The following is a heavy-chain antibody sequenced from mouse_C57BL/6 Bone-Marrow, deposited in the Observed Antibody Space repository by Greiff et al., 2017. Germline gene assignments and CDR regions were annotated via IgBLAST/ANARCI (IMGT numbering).Heavy chain of an antibody. CDR1: GFTFSDYG. J-gene: IGHJ3*01. Sequence: EVKLMESGGGLVKPGGSLKLSCAASGFTFSDYGMHWVRQAPEKGLEWVAYISSGSSTIYYADTVKGRFTISRDNAKNTLFLQMTSLRSEDTAMYYCARSGYYRAWFAYWGQGTLVTVSA. CDR2: ISSGSSTI. D-gene: IGHD2-3*01. V-gene: IGHV5-17*01. CDR3: ARSGYYRAWFAY.